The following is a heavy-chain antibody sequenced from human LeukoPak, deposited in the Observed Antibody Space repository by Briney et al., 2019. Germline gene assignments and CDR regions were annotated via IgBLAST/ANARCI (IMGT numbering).Heavy chain of an antibody. CDR1: GGSISSGSYY. Sequence: SETLSLTCTVSGGSISSGSYYWSWIRQPAGKGLEWIGRIYTSGSTNYNPSLKSRVTISVDTSKNQFSLKLSSVTAADTAVYYCARGAAAAGTSAYYYYYMDVWGKGTTVTISS. CDR2: IYTSGST. J-gene: IGHJ6*03. CDR3: ARGAAAAGTSAYYYYYMDV. D-gene: IGHD6-13*01. V-gene: IGHV4-61*02.